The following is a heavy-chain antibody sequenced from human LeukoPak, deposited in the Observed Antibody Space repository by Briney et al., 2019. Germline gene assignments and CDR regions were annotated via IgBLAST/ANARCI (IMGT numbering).Heavy chain of an antibody. D-gene: IGHD1-26*01. CDR3: VRPSFEGGGAKGYWFDP. J-gene: IGHJ5*02. V-gene: IGHV4-39*01. Sequence: NPSETLSLTCAVSGGSISSGTRYWAWIRQPPGKGLERIASINYSGTTWYNPSLNSRVTISVDSSKNQFSLRLTSVTAADTAVYYCVRPSFEGGGAKGYWFDPWGQGTLVTVSS. CDR1: GGSISSGTRY. CDR2: INYSGTT.